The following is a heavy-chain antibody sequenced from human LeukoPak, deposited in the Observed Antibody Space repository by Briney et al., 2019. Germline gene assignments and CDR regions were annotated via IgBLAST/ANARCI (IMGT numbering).Heavy chain of an antibody. V-gene: IGHV3-11*04. D-gene: IGHD3-16*01. CDR1: GFRFSDYY. Sequence: GGSLRLSCGASGFRFSDYYMAWIRQAPGKWLEWISYISYSGSPIDYADSMKGRFTISRDNAKNSLYLQMDSLRVEDTAVYYCARGLYSYDYWGQGTLVTVSS. CDR3: ARGLYSYDY. CDR2: ISYSGSPI. J-gene: IGHJ4*02.